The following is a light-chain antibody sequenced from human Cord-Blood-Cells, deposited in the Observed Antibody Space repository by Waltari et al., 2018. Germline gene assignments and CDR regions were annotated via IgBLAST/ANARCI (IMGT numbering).Light chain of an antibody. Sequence: EILMTPSPAPLSVSPAERATPSCRASQSVSSNLAWYQQKPGQAPRLLTYGASTRATGIPARFSGSGSGTEFTLTISSLKSEDFAVYYCQQYNNWPPITFGQGTRLEIK. V-gene: IGKV3-15*01. CDR2: GAS. CDR3: QQYNNWPPIT. CDR1: QSVSSN. J-gene: IGKJ5*01.